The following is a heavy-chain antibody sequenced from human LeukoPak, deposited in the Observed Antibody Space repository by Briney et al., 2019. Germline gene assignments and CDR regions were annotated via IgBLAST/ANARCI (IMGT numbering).Heavy chain of an antibody. Sequence: GGSLRLSCAASGFTFSRYGMHWVRQAPGKGLELVAVIWSDGSNPYYGESVKGRFTISRDNSKNSLYLQMNSLRAADTAVYYCAKASNYYDSSGYYSDAFDIWGQGTMVTVSS. CDR1: GFTFSRYG. CDR2: IWSDGSNP. CDR3: AKASNYYDSSGYYSDAFDI. D-gene: IGHD3-22*01. J-gene: IGHJ3*02. V-gene: IGHV3-33*06.